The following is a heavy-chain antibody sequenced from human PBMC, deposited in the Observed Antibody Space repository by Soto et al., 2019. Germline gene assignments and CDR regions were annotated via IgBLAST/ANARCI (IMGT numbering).Heavy chain of an antibody. D-gene: IGHD2-15*01. Sequence: QVQLVESGGGVVQPGRSLRLSCAASGFILSTYAMYWVRQAPGKGLEWVAVISYDGINKYYADSVKGRFTISRDNSKNTLYLQMNSLRAEDTAVYYCARAGCDGGSCYTLVGLRYGMDVWGQGTTVTVSS. J-gene: IGHJ6*02. CDR1: GFILSTYA. CDR2: ISYDGINK. V-gene: IGHV3-30-3*01. CDR3: ARAGCDGGSCYTLVGLRYGMDV.